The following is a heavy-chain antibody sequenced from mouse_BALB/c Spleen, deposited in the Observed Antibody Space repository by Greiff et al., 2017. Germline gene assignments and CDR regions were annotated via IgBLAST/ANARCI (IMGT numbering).Heavy chain of an antibody. J-gene: IGHJ1*01. Sequence: EVQRVESGGGLVKPGGSLKLSCAASGFTFSDYYMYWVRQTPEKRLEWVATISDGGSYTYYPDSVKGRFTISRDNAKNNLYLQMSSLKSEDTAMYYCARGNDYHWYFDVWGAGTTVTVSS. V-gene: IGHV5-4*02. CDR3: ARGNDYHWYFDV. D-gene: IGHD2-4*01. CDR1: GFTFSDYY. CDR2: ISDGGSYT.